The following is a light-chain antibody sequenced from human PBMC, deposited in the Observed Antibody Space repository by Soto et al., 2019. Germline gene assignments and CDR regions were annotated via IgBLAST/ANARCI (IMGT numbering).Light chain of an antibody. CDR3: QQRSNFIT. J-gene: IGKJ5*01. Sequence: EIVMTQSPATLSVSPGEGATLSCRASQSVSSKLAWYQQKPGQAPRLLIYDASNRATGIPARFSGSGSGTDFTLTISSLEPEDFAVYYCQQRSNFITFGQGTRLEIK. CDR2: DAS. V-gene: IGKV3-11*01. CDR1: QSVSSK.